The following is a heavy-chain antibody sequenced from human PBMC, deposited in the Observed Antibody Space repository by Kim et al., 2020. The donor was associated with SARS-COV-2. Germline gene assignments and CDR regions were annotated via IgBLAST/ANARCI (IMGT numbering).Heavy chain of an antibody. CDR3: ASALLWFGELNY. D-gene: IGHD3-10*01. J-gene: IGHJ4*02. Sequence: YYADSVKGRFTISRDNSKNTLYLQMNSLRAEDTAVYYCASALLWFGELNYWGQGTLVTVSS. V-gene: IGHV3-30*01.